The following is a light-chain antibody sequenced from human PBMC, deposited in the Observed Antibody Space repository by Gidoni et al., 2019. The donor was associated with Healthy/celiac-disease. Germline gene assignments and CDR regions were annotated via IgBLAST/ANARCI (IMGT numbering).Light chain of an antibody. Sequence: DIQMTQSPSSLSASVGDRVTITCRASQSISSFLNWYQQKPGKAPKLLIYAASSLQSGVPSRFSGSGSGTDFTLTISSLQPEDFATYFCQQSYSTPLTFXQGTRLEI. V-gene: IGKV1-39*01. CDR2: AAS. J-gene: IGKJ5*01. CDR1: QSISSF. CDR3: QQSYSTPLT.